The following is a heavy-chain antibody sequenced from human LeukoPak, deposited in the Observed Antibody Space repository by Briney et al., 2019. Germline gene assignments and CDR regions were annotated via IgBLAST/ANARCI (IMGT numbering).Heavy chain of an antibody. Sequence: SETLSLTCTVSGDSISSDYWTWIRHPPARGLEWIRCIYYSGITNYNPSLKSRGTMSLDTTNNQFALKLTSVTTADTAVYYCARARSGGEFLGYFDSWGQGTLVTVSS. J-gene: IGHJ4*02. D-gene: IGHD3-3*01. CDR3: ARARSGGEFLGYFDS. V-gene: IGHV4-59*01. CDR1: GDSISSDY. CDR2: IYYSGIT.